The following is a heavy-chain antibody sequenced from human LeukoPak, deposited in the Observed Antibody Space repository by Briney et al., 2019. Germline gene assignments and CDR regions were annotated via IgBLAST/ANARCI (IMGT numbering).Heavy chain of an antibody. CDR2: IIPIFGTA. CDR1: GGTYSSYA. D-gene: IGHD2-15*01. CDR3: ARDRPRGGPPSLYYYYYGMDV. V-gene: IGHV1-69*13. Sequence: SVKVSCKASGGTYSSYAISWVRQAPGQGLEWMGGIIPIFGTANYAQKFQGRVTITADESTSTAYMELSSLRSEDTAVYYCARDRPRGGPPSLYYYYYGMDVWGQGTTVTVSS. J-gene: IGHJ6*02.